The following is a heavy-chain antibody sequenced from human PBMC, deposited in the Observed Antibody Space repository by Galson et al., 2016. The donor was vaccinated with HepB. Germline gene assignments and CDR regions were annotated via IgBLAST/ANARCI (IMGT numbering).Heavy chain of an antibody. Sequence: SLRLSCAASGFSVSNNDASWVRQAPGKGLEWVSVSYSGGRTCYADSVKGRFTVSRDDSKNTLYLQMNSLRVEDTAVYFCAMDWGGAVAGPWGQGTLVTVSS. D-gene: IGHD6-19*01. CDR3: AMDWGGAVAGP. CDR1: GFSVSNND. CDR2: SYSGGRT. V-gene: IGHV3-53*01. J-gene: IGHJ4*02.